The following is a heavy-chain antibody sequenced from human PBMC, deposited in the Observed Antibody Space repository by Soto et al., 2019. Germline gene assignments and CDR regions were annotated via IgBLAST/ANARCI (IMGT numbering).Heavy chain of an antibody. CDR3: ARDRGVQDIVVVVAATDDAFDI. CDR2: INPSGGST. Sequence: QVQLLQSGAEVKKPGASVKVSCKASGYTFTSYYMHWVLQAPGQGLEWMGIINPSGGSTSYAQKFQGSVIMTRDTSTSTVYMELSSLRSEDTAVYYCARDRGVQDIVVVVAATDDAFDIWGQGTMVTVSS. V-gene: IGHV1-46*01. D-gene: IGHD2-15*01. CDR1: GYTFTSYY. J-gene: IGHJ3*02.